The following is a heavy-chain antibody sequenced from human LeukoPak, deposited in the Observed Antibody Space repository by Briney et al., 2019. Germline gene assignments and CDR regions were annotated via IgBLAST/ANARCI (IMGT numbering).Heavy chain of an antibody. D-gene: IGHD3-3*01. CDR3: ARVPLYDFWSGYLPPYYYMDV. V-gene: IGHV4-61*02. J-gene: IGHJ6*03. CDR1: GGSISSGSYY. Sequence: SETLSLTCTVSGGSISSGSYYWSWIRQPAGKGLEWIGRIYTSGSTNYNPSLKSRVTISVDTSKDQFSLKLSSVTAADTAVYYCARVPLYDFWSGYLPPYYYMDVWGKGTTVTVSS. CDR2: IYTSGST.